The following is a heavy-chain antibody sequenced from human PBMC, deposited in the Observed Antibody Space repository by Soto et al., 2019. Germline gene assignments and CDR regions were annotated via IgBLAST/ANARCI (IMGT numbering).Heavy chain of an antibody. CDR2: ISVYNDNR. CDR1: GYTFTEYD. Sequence: QVQLVQSGAEVRKPGASVKVSCKASGYTFTEYDISWVRQALGQGLEWMGWISVYNDNRHYAEKVQGRVTLTIDKSTSTAYMEMRSLISDDTAIYYCARYRGDPYWYFDLWGRGTLVTVSS. V-gene: IGHV1-18*01. CDR3: ARYRGDPYWYFDL. J-gene: IGHJ2*01. D-gene: IGHD4-17*01.